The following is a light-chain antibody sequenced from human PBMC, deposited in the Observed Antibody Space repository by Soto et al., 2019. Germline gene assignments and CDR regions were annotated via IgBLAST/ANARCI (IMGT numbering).Light chain of an antibody. CDR2: AAS. V-gene: IGKV1-39*01. CDR3: QQSYRTPMYT. CDR1: QSLSSY. J-gene: IGKJ2*01. Sequence: DLQMTQSPSSLSASVGDRVTITCRSSQSLSSYLNWYQQQPGKAPKLLIYAASSLQSGVPSRFSGSGSGTDFTLTISRLQPEDFATYYCQQSYRTPMYTFGQGTKLEIK.